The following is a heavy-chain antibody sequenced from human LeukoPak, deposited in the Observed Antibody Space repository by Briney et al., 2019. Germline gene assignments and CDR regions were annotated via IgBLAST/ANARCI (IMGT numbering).Heavy chain of an antibody. CDR2: INQDGSEK. CDR1: GFTFSNYW. J-gene: IGHJ4*02. D-gene: IGHD1-26*01. CDR3: ARDVGAGDY. V-gene: IGHV3-7*03. Sequence: GGSLRLSCAASGFTFSNYWMSWVRQAPGKGLEWVANINQDGSEKYYVDSVKGRFIISRDNAKNSLYLQVNSLRAEDTAVYYCARDVGAGDYWGQGALVTVSS.